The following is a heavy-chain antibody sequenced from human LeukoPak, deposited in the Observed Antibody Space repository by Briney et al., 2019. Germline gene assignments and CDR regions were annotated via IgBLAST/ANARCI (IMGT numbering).Heavy chain of an antibody. D-gene: IGHD4-17*01. J-gene: IGHJ4*02. CDR3: AKTPGGTVTTFFDY. Sequence: PGGSLRLSCAASGFTFSSYAMSWVRQAPGKGLEWVSAISGGDGSTYYADSVKGRFTISRDNSKNTLYLQMNSLRAEDTAVYYCAKTPGGTVTTFFDYWGQGTLVTVSS. CDR2: ISGGDGST. V-gene: IGHV3-23*01. CDR1: GFTFSSYA.